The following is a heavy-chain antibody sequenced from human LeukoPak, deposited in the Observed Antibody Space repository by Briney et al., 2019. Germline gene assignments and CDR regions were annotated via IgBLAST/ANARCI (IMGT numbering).Heavy chain of an antibody. D-gene: IGHD2-8*02. CDR1: GFTFSSYG. CDR3: AKDPRDPRLGVGC. CDR2: ISYDGSNK. J-gene: IGHJ4*02. Sequence: GGSLRLSCAASGFTFSSYGMHWVRQAPGKGLEWVAVISYDGSNKYYADSVKGRFTISRDNSKNTLYLQMNSLRAEDTAVYYCAKDPRDPRLGVGCWGQGTLVTVSS. V-gene: IGHV3-30*18.